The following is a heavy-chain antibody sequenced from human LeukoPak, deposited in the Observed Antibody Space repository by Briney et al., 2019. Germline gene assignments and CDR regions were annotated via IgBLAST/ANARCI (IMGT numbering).Heavy chain of an antibody. V-gene: IGHV1-46*01. J-gene: IGHJ4*02. CDR2: INPSGGST. CDR3: ARDLLWCSGGSCQDDY. CDR1: GYTFTSYY. Sequence: GASVKVSCKASGYTFTSYYMHWVRQAPGQGLEWMRIINPSGGSTSYAQKFQGRVTMTRDTSTSTVYMELSSLRSEDTAVYYCARDLLWCSGGSCQDDYWGQGTLVTVSS. D-gene: IGHD2-15*01.